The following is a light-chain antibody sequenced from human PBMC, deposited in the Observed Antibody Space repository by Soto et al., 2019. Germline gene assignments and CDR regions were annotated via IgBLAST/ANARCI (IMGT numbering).Light chain of an antibody. V-gene: IGLV2-14*01. CDR2: DVS. CDR1: SSDGGGYKY. J-gene: IGLJ2*01. Sequence: QSALTQPASVSGSPGQSITISCTGTSSDGGGYKYVSWYQQHPGKAPKLMIYDVSNRPSGVSNRFSGSKSGNTASLTISGLKAEDEADYYCSSYPPSRNYVIFGGGTKLTVL. CDR3: SSYPPSRNYVI.